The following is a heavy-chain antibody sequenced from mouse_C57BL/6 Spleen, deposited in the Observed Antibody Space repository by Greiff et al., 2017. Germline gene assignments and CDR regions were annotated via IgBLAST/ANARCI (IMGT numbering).Heavy chain of an antibody. CDR1: GFTFSSYA. J-gene: IGHJ3*01. CDR2: ISDGGSYT. D-gene: IGHD1-1*01. V-gene: IGHV5-4*01. CDR3: ARDSYGSSFAWFAY. Sequence: DVMLVESGGGLVKPGGSLKLSCAASGFTFSSYAMSWVRQTPEKRLEWVATISDGGSYTYYPDNVKGRFTISRDNAKNNLYLQMSHLKSEDTAMYYCARDSYGSSFAWFAYWGQGTLVTVSA.